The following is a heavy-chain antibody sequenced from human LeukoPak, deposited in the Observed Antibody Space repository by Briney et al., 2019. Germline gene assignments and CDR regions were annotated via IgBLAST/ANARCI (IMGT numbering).Heavy chain of an antibody. D-gene: IGHD1-7*01. CDR2: IYPGDSDT. CDR3: ARPKGSENYNTFDI. V-gene: IGHV5-51*07. Sequence: GESLKISCKGSGYRFTSYWIGWVHQMPGKGLEWMGIIYPGDSDTRYSPSFQGQVTISADRSISTAYLQWSSLKASDTAMYYCARPKGSENYNTFDIWGQGTMVTVSS. J-gene: IGHJ3*02. CDR1: GYRFTSYW.